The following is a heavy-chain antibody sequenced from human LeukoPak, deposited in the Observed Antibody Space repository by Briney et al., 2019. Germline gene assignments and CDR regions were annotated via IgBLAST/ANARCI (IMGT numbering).Heavy chain of an antibody. Sequence: SETLSLTCTVSGSSISSSSYYWGWIRQPPGKGLEWIGSIYYSGGTYYNPSLKSRVTISVDTSKNQFSLRLSSVTAADTAVYYCASGGYSSSWYRGNEYFQHWGQGTLVTVSS. V-gene: IGHV4-39*01. CDR2: IYYSGGT. J-gene: IGHJ1*01. D-gene: IGHD6-13*01. CDR3: ASGGYSSSWYRGNEYFQH. CDR1: GSSISSSSYY.